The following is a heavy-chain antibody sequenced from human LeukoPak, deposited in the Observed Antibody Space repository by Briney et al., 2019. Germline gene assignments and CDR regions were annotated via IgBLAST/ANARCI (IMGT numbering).Heavy chain of an antibody. CDR3: ARDKHYYDSSNYV. Sequence: PGGSLRLSCAASGFTFNDYGMSWVRQGPGKGLDWVSGINWNGGTTRYADSVRGRFTISRDNTKNSLYLQMNSLRAEDTALYYCARDKHYYDSSNYVWGQGTLVTVSS. CDR2: INWNGGTT. D-gene: IGHD3-22*01. J-gene: IGHJ4*02. CDR1: GFTFNDYG. V-gene: IGHV3-20*04.